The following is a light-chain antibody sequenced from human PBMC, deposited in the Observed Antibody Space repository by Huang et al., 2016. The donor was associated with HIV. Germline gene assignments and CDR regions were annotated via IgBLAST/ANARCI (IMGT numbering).Light chain of an antibody. CDR2: DAS. Sequence: EIVMTQSPATLSVSPGERATLSCRASQSINTNLVWYQQRPGQAPRLLIYDASTRATGSPARFSGSGSGTEFTLTISSLQSEDFAVYYCQQNNNWPPLYTFGQGTKLEIK. CDR3: QQNNNWPPLYT. J-gene: IGKJ2*01. V-gene: IGKV3-15*01. CDR1: QSINTN.